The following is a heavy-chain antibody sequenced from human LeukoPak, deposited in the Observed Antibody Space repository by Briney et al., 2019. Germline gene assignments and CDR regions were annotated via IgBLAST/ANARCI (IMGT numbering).Heavy chain of an antibody. CDR2: IKQDGSDR. V-gene: IGHV3-7*03. Sequence: GGSLRLSCAASGFTFSSYSMNWVRQAPGTGLEWVANIKQDGSDRNYVTSVRGRFTISRDNAESSLYLQMNSLRAEDTALYYCVRNLAVAGTCFDSWGQGTLVTVSS. D-gene: IGHD6-19*01. CDR3: VRNLAVAGTCFDS. CDR1: GFTFSSYS. J-gene: IGHJ4*02.